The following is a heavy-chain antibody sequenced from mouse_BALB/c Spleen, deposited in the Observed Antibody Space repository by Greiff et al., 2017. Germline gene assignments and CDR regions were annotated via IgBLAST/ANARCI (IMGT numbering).Heavy chain of an antibody. J-gene: IGHJ2*01. CDR1: GFNIKDTY. CDR3: NWDYFDY. CDR2: IDPANGNT. Sequence: VQLQQSGAELVKPGASVKLSCTASGFNIKDTYMHWVKQRPEHGLEWIGRIDPANGNTKYDPKFQGKATITADTSSNTAYLQLSSLTSEDTAVYYCNWDYFDYWGQGTTLTVSS. D-gene: IGHD4-1*01. V-gene: IGHV14-3*02.